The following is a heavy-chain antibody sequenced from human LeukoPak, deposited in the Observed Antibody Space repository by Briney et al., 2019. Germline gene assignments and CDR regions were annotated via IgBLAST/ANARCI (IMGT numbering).Heavy chain of an antibody. CDR3: TLTTFGVVYYFDY. Sequence: GGSLRLSCATSGFTFSSYAMHWVRQAPAKGLEWVALISYDGINQYYADSVKGRFIISRDNSKNTLYLQLNSLRLEDTAVYYCTLTTFGVVYYFDYWGQGTLVTVSS. V-gene: IGHV3-30*04. D-gene: IGHD1/OR15-1a*01. J-gene: IGHJ4*02. CDR1: GFTFSSYA. CDR2: ISYDGINQ.